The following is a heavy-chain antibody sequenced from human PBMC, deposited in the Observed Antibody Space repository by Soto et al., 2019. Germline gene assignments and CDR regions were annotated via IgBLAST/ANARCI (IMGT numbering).Heavy chain of an antibody. Sequence: PSETLSLTCTVSGGSISSSPYFWGWIRQPPGKGLEWIASVSYSGGTYYNPSLKSRVTISVDTSKKQFSLNLTSVTAADTAFYYCSRRAPEGFDPWGQGTQVTV. J-gene: IGHJ5*02. CDR1: GGSISSSPYF. V-gene: IGHV4-39*01. CDR2: VSYSGGT. CDR3: SRRAPEGFDP.